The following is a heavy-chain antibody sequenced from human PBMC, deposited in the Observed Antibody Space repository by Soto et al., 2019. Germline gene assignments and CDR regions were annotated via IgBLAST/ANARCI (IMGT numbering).Heavy chain of an antibody. CDR2: ISYTGSTI. Sequence: GGSLRLSCVGSEFTFSNYEMNWVRQAPGKGLEWVSYISYTGSTIYYADSVRGRFTISRDNSKNSLYLQMNSLRAEDTAVYYCARGLRNYYDRSGLHYWGQGTLVTVSS. D-gene: IGHD3-22*01. CDR1: EFTFSNYE. CDR3: ARGLRNYYDRSGLHY. V-gene: IGHV3-48*03. J-gene: IGHJ4*02.